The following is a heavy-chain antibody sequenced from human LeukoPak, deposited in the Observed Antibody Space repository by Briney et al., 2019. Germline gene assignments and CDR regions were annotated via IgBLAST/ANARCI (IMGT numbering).Heavy chain of an antibody. V-gene: IGHV3-21*01. CDR1: GFTFSSYY. J-gene: IGHJ4*02. Sequence: GGGLLLSCAAPGFTFSSYYMSSGRQAPGKGLERVSSISSSSSYMFYADSVSGRFTISRDNAKKSLYLQMNSLRAEDTAVYYCARDRGSVWHTFDFWGQGSLVAVSS. CDR2: ISSSSSYM. CDR3: ARDRGSVWHTFDF. D-gene: IGHD6-19*01.